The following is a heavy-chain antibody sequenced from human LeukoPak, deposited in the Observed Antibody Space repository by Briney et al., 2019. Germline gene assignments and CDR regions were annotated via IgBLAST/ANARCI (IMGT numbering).Heavy chain of an antibody. CDR3: ARWGIATAGGIDY. J-gene: IGHJ4*02. V-gene: IGHV3-33*01. CDR2: IWFDGSNK. Sequence: GTSLRLSCAASGFSFSRYGMHWVRQAPGKGLEWVALIWFDGSNKYHADSVKGRFTISRDNSKNTLDLQMGSLRVEDTAVYYCARWGIATAGGIDYWGQGTLVTVSS. D-gene: IGHD6-13*01. CDR1: GFSFSRYG.